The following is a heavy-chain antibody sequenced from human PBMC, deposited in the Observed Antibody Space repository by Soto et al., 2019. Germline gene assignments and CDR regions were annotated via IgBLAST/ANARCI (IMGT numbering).Heavy chain of an antibody. Sequence: EVQLLESGGGLVQPGGSLRLSCAASGFTFSSYAMSWVRQAPGKGLEWVSAISGSGGSTYYADSVKGRFTISRDNYKNTLYLQMNSLRADDTAVYYCAKEGSGAIRLYYFDYWGQGTLVTVSS. CDR2: ISGSGGST. V-gene: IGHV3-23*01. J-gene: IGHJ4*02. D-gene: IGHD3-10*01. CDR3: AKEGSGAIRLYYFDY. CDR1: GFTFSSYA.